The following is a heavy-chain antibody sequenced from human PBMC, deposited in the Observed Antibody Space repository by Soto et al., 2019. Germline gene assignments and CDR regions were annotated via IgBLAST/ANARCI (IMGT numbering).Heavy chain of an antibody. D-gene: IGHD3-22*01. CDR3: AREGGSYDSGGYLIRGAFDI. V-gene: IGHV4-31*03. CDR2: IYFRGNT. CDR1: GDSISRIDYY. Sequence: SGTLSLTCSVSGDSISRIDYYWTWIRQHPEKGLEWIGNIYFRGNTYYSPSLESRLTISVDTSKNQFSLKLTSVTAADTAVYYCAREGGSYDSGGYLIRGAFDIWGQGTMVTVS. J-gene: IGHJ3*02.